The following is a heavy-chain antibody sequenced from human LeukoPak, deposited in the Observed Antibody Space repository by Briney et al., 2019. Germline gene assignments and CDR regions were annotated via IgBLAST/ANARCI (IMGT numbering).Heavy chain of an antibody. CDR1: GYSFSNYW. CDR2: IYPGDYET. CDR3: AIPPGYCGNDCSFDH. V-gene: IGHV5-51*01. D-gene: IGHD2-21*02. J-gene: IGHJ4*02. Sequence: GASLKISCEGSGYSFSNYWIGWVRQLPGKGLEWIGIIYPGDYETRYSPSFQGLVTISVDKSISTAYLQWSSLKASDTAMYYCAIPPGYCGNDCSFDHWGQGTLVTVSS.